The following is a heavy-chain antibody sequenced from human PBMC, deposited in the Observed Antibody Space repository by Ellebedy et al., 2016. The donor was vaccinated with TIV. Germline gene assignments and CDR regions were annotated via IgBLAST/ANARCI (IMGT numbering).Heavy chain of an antibody. CDR2: INQDGSQT. D-gene: IGHD4-23*01. CDR3: ARSTVINPEGDAYDI. V-gene: IGHV3-7*01. CDR1: GFTFSTHW. J-gene: IGHJ3*02. Sequence: GESLKISCAVAGFTFSTHWMSWVRQAPGKGLEWVANINQDGSQTYYVDSVKGRFTISRDNAKNSLYLHMNSLRAEDTAVYYCARSTVINPEGDAYDIWGQGTKVTVSS.